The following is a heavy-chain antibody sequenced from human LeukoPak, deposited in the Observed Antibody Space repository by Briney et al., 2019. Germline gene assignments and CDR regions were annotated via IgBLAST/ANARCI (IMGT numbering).Heavy chain of an antibody. CDR3: AGVYKPITDDIVVVPAVLTSGGWFDP. J-gene: IGHJ5*02. CDR1: GGTFSSYA. Sequence: GSSVKVSCKASGGTFSSYAISWVRQAPGQGLEWMGGIIPIFGTANYAQKFQGRVTITTDESTSTAYMELSSLRSEDTAVYYCAGVYKPITDDIVVVPAVLTSGGWFDPWGQGTLVTVSS. CDR2: IIPIFGTA. V-gene: IGHV1-69*05. D-gene: IGHD2-2*01.